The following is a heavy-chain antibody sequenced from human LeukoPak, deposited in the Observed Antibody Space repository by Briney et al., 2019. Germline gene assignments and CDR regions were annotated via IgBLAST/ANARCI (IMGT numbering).Heavy chain of an antibody. Sequence: ASVKVSCKASGYTFSSYGISWVRQAPGQGLEWMGWISAYNGNTNYAQKLQGRVTMTTDTSTSTAYMELRSLRSDDTAVYYCARDNAPIGYYYDSSGYYSYNWFDPWGQGTLVTVSS. CDR3: ARDNAPIGYYYDSSGYYSYNWFDP. CDR2: ISAYNGNT. V-gene: IGHV1-18*01. CDR1: GYTFSSYG. J-gene: IGHJ5*02. D-gene: IGHD3-22*01.